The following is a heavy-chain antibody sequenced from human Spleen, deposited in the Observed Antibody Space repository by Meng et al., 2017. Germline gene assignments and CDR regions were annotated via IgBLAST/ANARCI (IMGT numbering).Heavy chain of an antibody. CDR1: KFTFSNFW. J-gene: IGHJ4*02. CDR3: ARDRTTYYDILTGGFDY. D-gene: IGHD3-9*01. CDR2: IKQDGSEK. Sequence: GESLKISCAASKFTFSNFWMSWVRQAPGKGLEWVANIKQDGSEKYYVDSVKGRFTISRDNAKNSLYLQMNSLRAEDTAVYYCARDRTTYYDILTGGFDYWGQGTLVTVSS. V-gene: IGHV3-7*01.